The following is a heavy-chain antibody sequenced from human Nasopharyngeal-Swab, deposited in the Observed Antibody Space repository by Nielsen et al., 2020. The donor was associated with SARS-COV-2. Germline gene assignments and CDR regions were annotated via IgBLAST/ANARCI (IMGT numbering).Heavy chain of an antibody. CDR2: MYSSGSS. CDR3: ARGGTATIYYYGMDV. Sequence: SETLSLTCTVSGGSITSNIYYYHWIRQPPGKGLEWIGSMYSSGSSYENPSLRSRVIMSVDTPKNQFSLKLTTVTAADTAVYFCARGGTATIYYYGMDVWGQGTTVTVSS. CDR1: GGSITSNIYY. D-gene: IGHD4-11*01. V-gene: IGHV4-39*07. J-gene: IGHJ6*02.